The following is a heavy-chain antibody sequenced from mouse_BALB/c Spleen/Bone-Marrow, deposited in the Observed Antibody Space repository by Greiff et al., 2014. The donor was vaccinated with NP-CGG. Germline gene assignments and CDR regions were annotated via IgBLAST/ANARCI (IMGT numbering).Heavy chain of an antibody. V-gene: IGHV1-14*01. Sequence: VQLKQSGPELVKPGASVKMSCKASGYTFTSSVMHWVKQKPGQGLEWIGYFNPYNDGSKYNEKFKGKATLTSDKSSSTAYMELSSLTSGDSAVYYCAKGGNYRYDFGYWGQGTTLTVSS. CDR1: GYTFTSSV. CDR3: AKGGNYRYDFGY. J-gene: IGHJ2*01. D-gene: IGHD2-14*01. CDR2: FNPYNDGS.